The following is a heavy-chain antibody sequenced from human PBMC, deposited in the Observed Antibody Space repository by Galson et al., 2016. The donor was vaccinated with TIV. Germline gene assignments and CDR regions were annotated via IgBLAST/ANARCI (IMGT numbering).Heavy chain of an antibody. D-gene: IGHD2-15*01. CDR1: GYYFIYHA. CDR3: ARDRVGAARGFDV. Sequence: SLKFSVKASGYYFIYHAMHGFAKSHGQSLYWMGWINFVNIKTTYSHRFQGRVTFARDTSATTAFMELGSLMSEDTAVYFCARDRVGAARGFDVWGQGTVVTVSS. J-gene: IGHJ3*01. V-gene: IGHV1-3*01. CDR2: INFVNIKT.